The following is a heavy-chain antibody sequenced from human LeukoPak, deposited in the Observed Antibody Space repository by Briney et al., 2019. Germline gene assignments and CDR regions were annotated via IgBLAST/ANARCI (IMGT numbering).Heavy chain of an antibody. CDR1: GFNFGNYW. D-gene: IGHD6-13*01. J-gene: IGHJ5*02. CDR3: ATYSSSLGWLDP. CDR2: IKHDGSVK. V-gene: IGHV3-7*01. Sequence: GGSLRLSCAASGFNFGNYWMSWVRQAPGNGLESVANIKHDGSVKNYVDSVKGRFTISRDNAKNSLYLQMNSLRVEDTAIYYCATYSSSLGWLDPWGQGTLVTVSS.